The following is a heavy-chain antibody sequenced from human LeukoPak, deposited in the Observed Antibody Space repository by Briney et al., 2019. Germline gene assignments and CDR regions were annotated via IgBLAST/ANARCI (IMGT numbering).Heavy chain of an antibody. CDR3: AKDQGFVAVAGTPQERYYYGMDV. V-gene: IGHV3-30*18. CDR2: ISYDGSNK. J-gene: IGHJ6*02. D-gene: IGHD6-19*01. CDR1: GFTFSSYG. Sequence: GGSLRLSCAASGFTFSSYGMHWVRQAPGKGLEWVAVISYDGSNKYYADSVKGRFTISRDNSKNTLYLQMNSLRAEDTAVYYCAKDQGFVAVAGTPQERYYYGMDVWGQGTTVTVSS.